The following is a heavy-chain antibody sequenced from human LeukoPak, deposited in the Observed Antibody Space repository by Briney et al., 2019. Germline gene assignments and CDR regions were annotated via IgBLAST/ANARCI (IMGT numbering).Heavy chain of an antibody. CDR1: GGSFRGYY. D-gene: IGHD1-1*01. J-gene: IGHJ1*01. CDR3: AREEGFNSESSY. V-gene: IGHV4-34*01. Sequence: SETLSLTCAVYGGSFRGYYWSWIRQPPGKGLEWIGEINQSGGTNYTPSLKSRVTISVDTSKKQFSLKLSSVTAADTAVYYCAREEGFNSESSYWGQGTLVTVSS. CDR2: INQSGGT.